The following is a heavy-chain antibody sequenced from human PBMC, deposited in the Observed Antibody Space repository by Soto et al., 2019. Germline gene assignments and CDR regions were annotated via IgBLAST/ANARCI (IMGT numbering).Heavy chain of an antibody. D-gene: IGHD2-8*02. CDR3: ARDKITGLFDY. CDR2: INHSGST. V-gene: IGHV4-34*01. J-gene: IGHJ4*02. Sequence: SETLSLPFAGYGGSFRGYYQPWIRQPPGTGLEWIGEINHSGSTNYNPSLKSRVTISVDTSKNQFSLKLTSVTAADTAVYYCARDKITGLFDYWGQGTPVTVSS. CDR1: GGSFRGYY.